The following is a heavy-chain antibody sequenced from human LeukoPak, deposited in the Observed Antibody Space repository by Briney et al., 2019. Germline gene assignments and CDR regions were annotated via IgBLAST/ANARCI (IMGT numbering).Heavy chain of an antibody. V-gene: IGHV4-4*07. D-gene: IGHD1-26*01. CDR3: ARERFSGSYFRGDIGGYFDY. CDR2: IYTSGST. J-gene: IGHJ4*02. CDR1: GGSISSYY. Sequence: SETLSLTCTVSGGSISSYYWSWIRQPAGKGLEWIGRIYTSGSTNYNPSLKSRVTMSVDTSKNQFSLKLSSVTAADTAVYYCARERFSGSYFRGDIGGYFDYWGQGTLVTVSS.